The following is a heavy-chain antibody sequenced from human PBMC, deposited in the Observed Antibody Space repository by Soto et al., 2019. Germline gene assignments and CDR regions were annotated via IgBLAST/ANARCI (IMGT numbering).Heavy chain of an antibody. V-gene: IGHV6-1*01. Sequence: PSQTLSFTCAISGDSVSSNSAAWNWIRQSPSRGLEWLGRTYYRSKWYNDYAVSVKSRITINPDTSKNQFSLQLNSVTPEDTAVYYCARAEVGSGYYPNWFDPWGQGTLVTVSS. D-gene: IGHD3-22*01. CDR2: TYYRSKWYN. CDR3: ARAEVGSGYYPNWFDP. CDR1: GDSVSSNSAA. J-gene: IGHJ5*02.